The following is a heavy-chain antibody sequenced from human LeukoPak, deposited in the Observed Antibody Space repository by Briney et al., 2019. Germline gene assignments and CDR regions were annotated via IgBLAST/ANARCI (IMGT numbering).Heavy chain of an antibody. CDR3: ARAFLWNCGGDCYPPGY. D-gene: IGHD2-21*02. CDR2: IRSSSSTI. J-gene: IGHJ4*02. V-gene: IGHV3-48*04. CDR1: GFTFSNYS. Sequence: GGSLRLSCEASGFTFSNYSMNWVRQAPGKGLEWVSYIRSSSSTIYYADSVKGRFTISRDNAKNSLYVQMNSLRAEDTAVYYCARAFLWNCGGDCYPPGYWGQGTLVTVSS.